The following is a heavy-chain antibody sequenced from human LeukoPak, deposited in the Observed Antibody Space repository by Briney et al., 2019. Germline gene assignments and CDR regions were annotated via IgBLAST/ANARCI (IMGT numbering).Heavy chain of an antibody. CDR2: IYSGGST. V-gene: IGHV3-53*01. Sequence: GGSLRLSCAASGFTVSSNYMSWVRQAPGKGLEWVSVIYSGGSTYYADSVKGRFTISRDNSKNTLYLQMNSLRAEDTAVHYCASEITMTYYYYGMDVWGQGTTVTVSS. J-gene: IGHJ6*02. CDR3: ASEITMTYYYYGMDV. D-gene: IGHD3-22*01. CDR1: GFTVSSNY.